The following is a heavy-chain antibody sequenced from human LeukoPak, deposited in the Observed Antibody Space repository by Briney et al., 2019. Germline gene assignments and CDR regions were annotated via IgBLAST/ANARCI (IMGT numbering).Heavy chain of an antibody. CDR1: GYSFGGYY. V-gene: IGHV1-2*06. Sequence: ASVKISCKTSGYSFGGYYIHWVRQAPGQGLEWMGRINPNSANTKYAQKFQGRVTMTWDTSTNTVFMELSSLRSDDTAVYYCARDGAYSLGLIWLDPWGQGTLVSVSS. CDR2: INPNSANT. D-gene: IGHD5-18*01. J-gene: IGHJ5*02. CDR3: ARDGAYSLGLIWLDP.